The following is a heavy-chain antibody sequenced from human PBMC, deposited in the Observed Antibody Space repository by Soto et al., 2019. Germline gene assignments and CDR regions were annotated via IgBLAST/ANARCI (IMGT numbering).Heavy chain of an antibody. CDR3: GSSKGRLRLGEVSYFDY. V-gene: IGHV4-30-2*01. J-gene: IGHJ4*02. CDR2: IYHSGST. D-gene: IGHD3-16*01. CDR1: GGSISSGGYS. Sequence: PSETLSLTCAVSGGSISSGGYSWCWIRHPPGKGLGWIGYIYHSGSTYYNPSLKSRVTISVDRSKNQFSLKLSSVTAADTAVYYCGSSKGRLRLGEVSYFDYWGQGTLVTISS.